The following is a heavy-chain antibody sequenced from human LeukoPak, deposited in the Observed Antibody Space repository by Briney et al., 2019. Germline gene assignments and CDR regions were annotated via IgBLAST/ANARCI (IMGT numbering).Heavy chain of an antibody. V-gene: IGHV1-46*01. CDR2: INPSGGST. D-gene: IGHD2-2*02. J-gene: IGHJ5*02. CDR3: ARSPISGVPAAIARWGNWFDP. Sequence: ASVKVSCKASGYTFTSYYMHWVRQAPGQGLEWMGIINPSGGSTSYAQKFQGRVTMTRDMSTGTVYMELSSLRSEDTAVYYCARSPISGVPAAIARWGNWFDPWGQGTLVTVSS. CDR1: GYTFTSYY.